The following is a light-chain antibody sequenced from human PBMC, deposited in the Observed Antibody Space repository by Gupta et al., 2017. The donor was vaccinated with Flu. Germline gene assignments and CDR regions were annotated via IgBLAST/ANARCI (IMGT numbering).Light chain of an antibody. CDR1: RIINSW. CDR2: KAS. V-gene: IGKV1-5*03. J-gene: IGKJ1*01. CDR3: QQYDTNPWT. Sequence: GDRVTITCRASRIINSWLAWYQQKPGIAPKLLIYKASILESGVPSRFSGRASGTEFTLTINSLQPDDFATYYCQQYDTNPWTFGQGTTVEI.